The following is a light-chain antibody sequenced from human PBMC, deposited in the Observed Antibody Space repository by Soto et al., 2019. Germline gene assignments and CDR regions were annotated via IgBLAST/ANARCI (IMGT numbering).Light chain of an antibody. J-gene: IGLJ2*01. V-gene: IGLV2-14*03. Sequence: QSALTQPASVSGSPGQSITISCTGTSSDVGGYNYVSWYQHHPGKAPKLMIYDVTNRPSGVSNRFSGSKSGNTASLTISGLQAEDEADYYCSSYTISSTVVFGGGTKLTVV. CDR3: SSYTISSTVV. CDR1: SSDVGGYNY. CDR2: DVT.